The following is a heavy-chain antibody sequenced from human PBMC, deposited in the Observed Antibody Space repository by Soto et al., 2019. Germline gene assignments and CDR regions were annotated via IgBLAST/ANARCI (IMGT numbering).Heavy chain of an antibody. V-gene: IGHV3-23*01. J-gene: IGHJ6*02. CDR2: ISGSGSTI. CDR3: AKDSGYQLPDNYFYYGLDV. Sequence: GGSLRLSCAASGFTFSSYAVSWVRQAPGKGPEWISSISGSGSTIYYADSVKGRFTISRDNSKNTLYLQMSSLRAEDTAVYYCAKDSGYQLPDNYFYYGLDVWGQGTTVTVSS. CDR1: GFTFSSYA. D-gene: IGHD2-2*01.